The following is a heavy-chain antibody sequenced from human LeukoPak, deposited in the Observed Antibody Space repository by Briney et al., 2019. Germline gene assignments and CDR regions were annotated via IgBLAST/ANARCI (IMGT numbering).Heavy chain of an antibody. V-gene: IGHV7-4-1*02. J-gene: IGHJ4*02. D-gene: IGHD1-26*01. CDR3: ARGVILGSGSYYGIGY. Sequence: GASVKVSCKASGYTFTGYYMHWVRQAPGQGLEWMGWINTNTGNPTYAQGFTGRFVFSLDTSVSTAYLQISSLKAEDTAVYYCARGVILGSGSYYGIGYWGQGTLVTVSS. CDR2: INTNTGNP. CDR1: GYTFTGYY.